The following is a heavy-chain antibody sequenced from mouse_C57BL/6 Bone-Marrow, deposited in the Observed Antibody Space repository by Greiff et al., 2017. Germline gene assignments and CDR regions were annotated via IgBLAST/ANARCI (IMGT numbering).Heavy chain of an antibody. D-gene: IGHD2-3*01. CDR2: INPSSGYT. Sequence: VQLQESGAELARPGASVKMSCKASGYTFTSYTMHWVKQRPGQGLEWIGYINPSSGYTKYNQKFKDKATLTADKSSSTAYMQLSSLTSEDSAVYYCARHGYYPAWFAYWGQGTLVTVSA. CDR3: ARHGYYPAWFAY. V-gene: IGHV1-4*01. J-gene: IGHJ3*01. CDR1: GYTFTSYT.